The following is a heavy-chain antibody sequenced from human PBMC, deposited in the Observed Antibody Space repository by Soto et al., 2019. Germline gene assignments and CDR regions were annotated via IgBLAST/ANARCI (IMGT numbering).Heavy chain of an antibody. CDR3: ARGQPATWIQLWPYYFDY. CDR1: GYTFNSYG. V-gene: IGHV1-18*01. CDR2: MSPYNDNR. D-gene: IGHD5-18*01. J-gene: IGHJ4*02. Sequence: ASVKVSCTASGYTFNSYGINWVRQAPGQGLEWMGWMSPYNDNRNYARKLQGRVTMTIDTSTSTAYMELRSLRSDDTAVYYCARGQPATWIQLWPYYFDYWGQGTLVTVSS.